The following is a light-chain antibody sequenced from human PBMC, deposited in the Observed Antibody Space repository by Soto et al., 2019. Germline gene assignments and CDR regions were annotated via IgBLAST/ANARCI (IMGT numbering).Light chain of an antibody. J-gene: IGKJ4*01. Sequence: EIVLTQSSGTLSLSPGERATLSCRASQSVTNSRLAWYQQKPGQAPKVLIYGGSNRATGIPDRFSGSGSGTDFTLTISRLEPEDFAIYYCQQYNNWPLTFGGGTKVEIK. CDR1: QSVTNSR. CDR3: QQYNNWPLT. V-gene: IGKV3-20*01. CDR2: GGS.